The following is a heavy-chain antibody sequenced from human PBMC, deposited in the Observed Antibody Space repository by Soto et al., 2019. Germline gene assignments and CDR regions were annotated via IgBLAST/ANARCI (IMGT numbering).Heavy chain of an antibody. D-gene: IGHD5-12*01. J-gene: IGHJ5*02. V-gene: IGHV4-34*01. CDR3: ARGRRWLRLDNWFDP. CDR2: INHSGST. CDR1: GGSLSGYR. Sequence: QVQLQQWGAGLLKPSETLSLTCAVYGGSLSGYRWNWIRQPPGKGLEWIGEINHSGSTNYNPSLKSRVPISIDTSQNQFSLKLSPMTAPDTAVYYRARGRRWLRLDNWFDPWGQGTLVIVSS.